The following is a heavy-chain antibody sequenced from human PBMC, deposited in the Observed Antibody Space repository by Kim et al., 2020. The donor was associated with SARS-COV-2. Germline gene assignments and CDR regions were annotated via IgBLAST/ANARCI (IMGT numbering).Heavy chain of an antibody. J-gene: IGHJ4*02. CDR3: AKDRTELRFLNHAGY. CDR1: GFTFSSYG. CDR2: ISYDGSNK. Sequence: GGSLRLSCAASGFTFSSYGMHWVRQAPGKGMEWVAVISYDGSNKYYADSVKGRFTISRDNSKKTLYLQMNSLRAEDTAVYYCAKDRTELRFLNHAGYWGQRPLVTVSS. D-gene: IGHD3-3*01. V-gene: IGHV3-30*18.